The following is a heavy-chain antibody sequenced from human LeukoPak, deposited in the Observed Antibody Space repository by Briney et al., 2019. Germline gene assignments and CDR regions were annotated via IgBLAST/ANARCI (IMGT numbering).Heavy chain of an antibody. J-gene: IGHJ4*02. D-gene: IGHD4-17*01. CDR2: IYHSGST. CDR1: GYSISSGYY. Sequence: SETLSLTCTVSGYSISSGYYWGWIRQPPGKGLEWIGSIYHSGSTYYNPSLKSRVTISVDTSKNQFSLKLSSVTAADTAVYYCASNYGDYVYYFDYWGQGTLVTVSS. CDR3: ASNYGDYVYYFDY. V-gene: IGHV4-38-2*02.